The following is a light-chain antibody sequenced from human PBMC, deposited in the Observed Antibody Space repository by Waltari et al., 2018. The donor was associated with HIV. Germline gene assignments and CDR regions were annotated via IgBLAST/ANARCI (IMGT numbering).Light chain of an antibody. CDR3: QVWVDSRDVAVI. CDR1: NLGGKL. Sequence: SYALTQPPSVSVAPGKTARITCGGDNLGGKLVHWYQQKPGQAPVLVICDASDRPSGIPERFSGSNSGNTATLTISRVEGGDEADYYCQVWVDSRDVAVIFGGGTKLTVL. J-gene: IGLJ2*01. CDR2: DAS. V-gene: IGLV3-21*04.